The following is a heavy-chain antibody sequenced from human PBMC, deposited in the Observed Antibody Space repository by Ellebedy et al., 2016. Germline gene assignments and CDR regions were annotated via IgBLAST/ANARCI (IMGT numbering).Heavy chain of an antibody. CDR2: IYSGGST. CDR1: GFTVSSNY. CDR3: AKGSLITMIVVVIS. V-gene: IGHV3-53*01. Sequence: GGSLRLSCAASGFTVSSNYMSWVRQAPGKGLEWVSVIYSGGSTYYADSVKGRFTISRYNSKNTLYLQMNSLRAEDTAVYYCAKGSLITMIVVVISWGQGTLATVSS. J-gene: IGHJ4*02. D-gene: IGHD3-22*01.